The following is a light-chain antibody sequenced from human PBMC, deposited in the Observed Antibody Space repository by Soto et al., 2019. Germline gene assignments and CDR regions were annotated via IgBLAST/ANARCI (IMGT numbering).Light chain of an antibody. V-gene: IGKV4-1*01. CDR1: QSVLYSSTNKNY. CDR2: WAS. Sequence: DIVMTQSPDSLAVSLGERATINCKSSQSVLYSSTNKNYLAWYQQKAGQPPKLLIYWASTRESGVPDRISGSGSGTDFTLTISSLQAEDVAVYYCQQYYSSPRTFSQGTKLEIK. CDR3: QQYYSSPRT. J-gene: IGKJ2*01.